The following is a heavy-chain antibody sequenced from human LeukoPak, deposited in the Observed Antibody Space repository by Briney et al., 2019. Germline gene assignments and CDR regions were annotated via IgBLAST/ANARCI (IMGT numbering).Heavy chain of an antibody. CDR3: ARIVSKIYYYYYYGMDV. D-gene: IGHD3-22*01. J-gene: IGHJ6*04. CDR2: ISYDGSNK. V-gene: IGHV3-30*03. CDR1: GFTFSSYG. Sequence: GGSLRLSCAASGFTFSSYGMHWVRQAPGKGLEWVAVISYDGSNKYYADSVKGRFTISRDNSKNTLYLQMNSLRAEDTAVYYCARIVSKIYYYYYYGMDVWGKGTTVTVSS.